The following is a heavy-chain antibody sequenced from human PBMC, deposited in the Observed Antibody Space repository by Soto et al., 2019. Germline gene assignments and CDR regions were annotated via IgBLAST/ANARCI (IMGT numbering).Heavy chain of an antibody. CDR1: GASVSTGAYY. CDR2: VYESGYT. CDR3: ATRITVFGLLIPPFDP. D-gene: IGHD3-3*01. J-gene: IGHJ5*02. V-gene: IGHV4-61*08. Sequence: PSETLSLTCTVSGASVSTGAYYWGWVRQRPGRGLEWIGYVYESGYTYYNMSLKSRLTMSVDTSKNQFSLRLSSVTAADTAIYYCATRITVFGLLIPPFDPWGQGTQVTVSS.